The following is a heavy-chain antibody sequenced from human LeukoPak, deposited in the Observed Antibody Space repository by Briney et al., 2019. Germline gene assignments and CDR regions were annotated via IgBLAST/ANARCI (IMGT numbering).Heavy chain of an antibody. CDR1: GFTFSSYW. D-gene: IGHD6-19*01. Sequence: AGGSLRLSCAASGFTFSSYWMSWVRQAPGKGLEWVANIKQDGSEKYYVDSVKGRFTISRDNAKNSLYLQMNSLRAEDTAVYYCARARLKITVAHLALCYYFDYWGQGTLVTVSS. CDR3: ARARLKITVAHLALCYYFDY. V-gene: IGHV3-7*01. CDR2: IKQDGSEK. J-gene: IGHJ4*02.